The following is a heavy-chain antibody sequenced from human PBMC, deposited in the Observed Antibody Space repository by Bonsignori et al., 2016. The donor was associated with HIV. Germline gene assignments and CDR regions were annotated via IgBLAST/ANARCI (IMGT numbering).Heavy chain of an antibody. CDR3: AILYYDILTGYDGFDY. D-gene: IGHD3-9*01. Sequence: WVRQAPGQGLEWMGWISAYNGNTNYAQKLQGRVTMTTDTSTSTAYMELRSLRSDDTAVYYCAILYYDILTGYDGFDYWGQGTLVTVSS. J-gene: IGHJ4*02. CDR2: ISAYNGNT. V-gene: IGHV1-18*01.